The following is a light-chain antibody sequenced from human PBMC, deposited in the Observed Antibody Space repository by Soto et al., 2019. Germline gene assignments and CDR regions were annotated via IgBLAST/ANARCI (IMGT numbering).Light chain of an antibody. J-gene: IGKJ4*01. CDR3: QQYDDYPLT. CDR2: DGS. CDR1: QSINNW. Sequence: DIQMTQSPSTPSASIGDRVTITCRASQSINNWLAWYQQKPGKAPKFLIYDGSTLESGVPSRFSGRASGTEFTLTISSLQPEDFGTYYCQQYDDYPLTFGGGTRVEIK. V-gene: IGKV1-5*01.